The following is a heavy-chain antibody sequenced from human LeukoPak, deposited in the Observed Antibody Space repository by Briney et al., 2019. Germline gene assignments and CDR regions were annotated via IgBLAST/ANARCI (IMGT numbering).Heavy chain of an antibody. Sequence: GGSLRLSCEVSGVMFSTYAMHWVRQAPGKGPEFVSGINTYGGSTHYAKSVKGRFTISRDNSKNTLYLQMGSLRAEDTAVYYCARGRSAAEYDAFDIWGQGTLVTVSS. CDR2: INTYGGST. J-gene: IGHJ3*02. CDR3: ARGRSAAEYDAFDI. V-gene: IGHV3-64*01. CDR1: GVMFSTYA. D-gene: IGHD2-15*01.